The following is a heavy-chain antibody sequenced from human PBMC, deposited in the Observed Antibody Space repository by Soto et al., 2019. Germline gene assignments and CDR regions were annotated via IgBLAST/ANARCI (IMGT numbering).Heavy chain of an antibody. CDR3: ATDDSSPPGPYYSYYYDMDV. Sequence: ASVKVSCKASGYTFTGYYMHWVRQAPGQGLEWMGWINPNSGGTNYAQKFRGRVIMTRDTSISTAYMELSRLRADDTAVYYCATDDSSPPGPYYSYYYDMDVWGQGTTVTVSS. D-gene: IGHD6-13*01. J-gene: IGHJ6*02. CDR1: GYTFTGYY. V-gene: IGHV1-2*02. CDR2: INPNSGGT.